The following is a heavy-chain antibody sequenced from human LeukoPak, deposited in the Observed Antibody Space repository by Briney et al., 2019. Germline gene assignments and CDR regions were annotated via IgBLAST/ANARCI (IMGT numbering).Heavy chain of an antibody. CDR3: ARGPNCSGGSCYGPLGY. Sequence: SETLSLTCTVSGGSISSGGYYWSWIRQHPGKGLEWIGYIYYSGSTYHNPSLKSRVTISVDTSKNQFSLKLSSVTAADTAVYYCARGPNCSGGSCYGPLGYWGQGTLVTVSS. CDR2: IYYSGST. D-gene: IGHD2-15*01. J-gene: IGHJ4*02. CDR1: GGSISSGGYY. V-gene: IGHV4-31*03.